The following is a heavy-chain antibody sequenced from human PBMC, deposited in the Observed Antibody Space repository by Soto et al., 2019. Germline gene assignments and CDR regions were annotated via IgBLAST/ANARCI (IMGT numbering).Heavy chain of an antibody. CDR2: IYHSGAT. V-gene: IGHV4-31*03. CDR1: GESIDTAGYY. Sequence: QVQLQESGPRLVRPSQTLSLTCTVSGESIDTAGYYWTWIRQRPGRGLEWLGFIYHSGATYYSSSMKSRLSISIDRSQNQLSLKVTSVTAADTAVYFCSRGDYWGQGMLVTVSS. J-gene: IGHJ4*02. CDR3: SRGDY.